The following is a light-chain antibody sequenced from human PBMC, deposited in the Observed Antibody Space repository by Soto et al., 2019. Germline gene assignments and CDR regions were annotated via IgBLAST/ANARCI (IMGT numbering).Light chain of an antibody. CDR1: ESINQN. V-gene: IGKV3-15*01. CDR3: QQYNTWPLT. CDR2: GAS. Sequence: ETVMTQSPATLSVSPGEGATLSCRATESINQNLAWYQQKPGQAPRLLIHGASYRATGIPDRFSGRGSGTEFTLAISRLQSEDFDVYYCQQYNTWPLTFGGGTKVDIK. J-gene: IGKJ4*01.